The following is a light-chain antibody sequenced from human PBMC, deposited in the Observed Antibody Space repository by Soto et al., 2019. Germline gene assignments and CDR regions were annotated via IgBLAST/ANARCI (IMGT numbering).Light chain of an antibody. CDR2: AAS. CDR1: QSVSSY. V-gene: IGKV3-11*01. J-gene: IGKJ4*01. CDR3: QQRCDWPIT. Sequence: EIVLTQSPAILSLSPGERATLSCRASQSVSSYLTWYQQKPGQAPSLLIYAASNRATGIPARFSGSGSGTDFTLTISSLEPEDSAVYYCQQRCDWPITSAGGTKVEI.